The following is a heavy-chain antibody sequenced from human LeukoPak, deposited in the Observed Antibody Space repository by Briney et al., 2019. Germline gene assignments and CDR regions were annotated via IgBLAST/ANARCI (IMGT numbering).Heavy chain of an antibody. CDR3: TTIFRWEWPYYMDV. D-gene: IGHD1-26*01. J-gene: IGHJ6*03. Sequence: PGGSLRLSCAASGFTFSNAWMSWVRQAPGKGLEWVGRIKSKTDGGTTDYAAPVKGRFTISRDDSKNTLYLQMNSPKTEDTAVYYCTTIFRWEWPYYMDVWGKGTTVTVSS. CDR2: IKSKTDGGTT. CDR1: GFTFSNAW. V-gene: IGHV3-15*01.